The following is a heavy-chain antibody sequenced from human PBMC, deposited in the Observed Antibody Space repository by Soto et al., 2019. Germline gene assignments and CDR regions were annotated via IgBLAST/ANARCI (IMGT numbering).Heavy chain of an antibody. CDR2: FDPEDGET. J-gene: IGHJ4*02. CDR3: ATPAGPFVGATTQFDY. V-gene: IGHV1-24*01. Sequence: ASVKVSCAVSGYTLTELSMHWVRQAPGKGLEWMGGFDPEDGETIYAQKFQGRVTMTEDTSTDTAYMELSSLRSEDTAVYYCATPAGPFVGATTQFDYWGQGTLVTVSS. D-gene: IGHD1-26*01. CDR1: GYTLTELS.